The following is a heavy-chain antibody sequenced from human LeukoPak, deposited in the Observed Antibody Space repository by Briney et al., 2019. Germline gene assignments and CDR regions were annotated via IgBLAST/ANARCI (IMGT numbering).Heavy chain of an antibody. CDR2: ISTGGSTI. CDR3: ARDRGGYNYGYCDY. V-gene: IGHV3-48*03. D-gene: IGHD3-10*01. CDR1: GFTFSNYE. J-gene: IGHJ4*02. Sequence: GGCLRLSCAASGFTFSNYEMNWVRQAPGKGLEWVSYISTGGSTIYYADSVKGRFTISRDNAKNSLYLQMSSLRAEDTAVYYCARDRGGYNYGYCDYWGQGTLVSVSS.